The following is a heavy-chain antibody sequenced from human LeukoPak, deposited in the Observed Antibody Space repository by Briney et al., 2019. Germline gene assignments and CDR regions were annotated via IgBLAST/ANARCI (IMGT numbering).Heavy chain of an antibody. V-gene: IGHV1-8*01. CDR3: ARSFTYYYDSSGYYLIY. J-gene: IGHJ1*01. CDR2: MNPNSGNT. Sequence: ASVKVSCKASGYTFASYDINWVRQATGQGLEWMGWMNPNSGNTGYAQKFQGRVTMTRNTSTSTAYMELSSLRSEDTAVYYCARSFTYYYDSSGYYLIYWGQGTLVTVSS. CDR1: GYTFASYD. D-gene: IGHD3-22*01.